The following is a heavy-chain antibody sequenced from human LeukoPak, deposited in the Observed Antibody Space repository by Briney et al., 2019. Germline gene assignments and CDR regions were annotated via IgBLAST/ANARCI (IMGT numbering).Heavy chain of an antibody. V-gene: IGHV4-39*07. J-gene: IGHJ5*02. Sequence: PSETLSLTCTVSGGSIRSSYYYWGWIRQPPGKGLEWIGSIYDSGSTYYNPSLKSRVTISVDTSKNQFSLKLSSVTAADTAVYYCASVVPAVNWFDPWGQGTLVTVSS. CDR2: IYDSGST. CDR1: GGSIRSSYYY. CDR3: ASVVPAVNWFDP. D-gene: IGHD2-2*01.